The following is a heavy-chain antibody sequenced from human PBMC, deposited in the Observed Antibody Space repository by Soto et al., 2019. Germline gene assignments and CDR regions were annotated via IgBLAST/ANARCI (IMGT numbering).Heavy chain of an antibody. CDR1: GFTFDDYA. Sequence: EVQLVESGGGLVQPGRSLRLSCAASGFTFDDYAMHWVRQAPGKGLEWVSGISWDSGSIGYADSVKGRFTSSRDNAKNSLYLQMNSLRAEDTSLYYCAKDFGVVITSFDYWGQGTLVTVSS. CDR3: AKDFGVVITSFDY. CDR2: ISWDSGSI. J-gene: IGHJ4*02. D-gene: IGHD3-3*01. V-gene: IGHV3-9*01.